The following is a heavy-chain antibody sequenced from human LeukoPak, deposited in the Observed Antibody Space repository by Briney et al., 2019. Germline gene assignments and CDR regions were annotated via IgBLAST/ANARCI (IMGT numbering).Heavy chain of an antibody. V-gene: IGHV4-38-2*01. CDR2: IYHSGST. J-gene: IGHJ4*02. CDR3: ARQVYYCSSTSCYITGLFDY. CDR1: GYSISSGYY. D-gene: IGHD2-2*02. Sequence: SETLSLTCAVSGYSISSGYYWGWTRQPPGKGLEWIGSIYHSGSTYYNPSLKSRVTILVDTSKNQFSLKLSSVTGADTAVYYCARQVYYCSSTSCYITGLFDYWGQGTLVTVSS.